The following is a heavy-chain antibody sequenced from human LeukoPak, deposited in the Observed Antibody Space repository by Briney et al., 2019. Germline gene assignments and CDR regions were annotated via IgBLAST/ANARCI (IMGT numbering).Heavy chain of an antibody. CDR1: GFPVNKYE. J-gene: IGHJ4*02. Sequence: GGSLRLSCAASGFPVNKYEMHWVRQAPGKGLEWVSYIDAGATSTNYADSVWGRFTLSRDNAQNSVHLQMNSLRDEDTAVYYCVGGRLLRSTKYFDYWGQGALVTVSS. CDR2: IDAGATST. V-gene: IGHV3-48*03. D-gene: IGHD2-21*02. CDR3: VGGRLLRSTKYFDY.